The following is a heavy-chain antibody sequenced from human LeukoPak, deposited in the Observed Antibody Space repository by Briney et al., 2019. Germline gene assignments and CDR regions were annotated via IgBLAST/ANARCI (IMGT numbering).Heavy chain of an antibody. V-gene: IGHV4-39*02. J-gene: IGHJ5*02. CDR3: ARVRTTVTTSWFDP. D-gene: IGHD4-17*01. CDR2: IYYNGST. CDR1: GDSISSSDYY. Sequence: PSETLSLTCTVSGDSISSSDYYWGWIRQPPGKGLEWIGNIYYNGSTYYNSSLKSRVTISVDTSKNHFSLKLSSVTAADTAVYYCARVRTTVTTSWFDPWGQGTLVTVSS.